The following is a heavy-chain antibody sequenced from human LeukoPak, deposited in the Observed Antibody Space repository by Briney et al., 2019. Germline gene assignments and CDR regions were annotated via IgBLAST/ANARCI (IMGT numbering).Heavy chain of an antibody. Sequence: GGSLRLSCAASGFTFSKYAMHWVRQAPGNGLEWVAVIGYDGKNKYYADTVKGRFAISRDNSKNTMYLEMNSLRADDAAVYYCAKDRSVAGTDARYYFDYWGQGTLVIVSA. CDR1: GFTFSKYA. V-gene: IGHV3-33*06. CDR3: AKDRSVAGTDARYYFDY. D-gene: IGHD1-14*01. J-gene: IGHJ4*02. CDR2: IGYDGKNK.